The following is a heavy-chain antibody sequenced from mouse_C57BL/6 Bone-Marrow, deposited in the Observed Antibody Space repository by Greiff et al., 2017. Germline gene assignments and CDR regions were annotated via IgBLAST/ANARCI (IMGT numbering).Heavy chain of an antibody. D-gene: IGHD1-1*01. Sequence: EVQLQPSGAELVRPGASVKLFCTASGFNIKDDYMHWVKQRPEQGLEWIGWIDPENGDTEYASKLQGKATITAYTSSNTAYLQLSSLTSEDTAVYYCTTVTTVVAKGFAYWGQGTLVTVSA. J-gene: IGHJ3*01. CDR2: IDPENGDT. CDR3: TTVTTVVAKGFAY. V-gene: IGHV14-4*01. CDR1: GFNIKDDY.